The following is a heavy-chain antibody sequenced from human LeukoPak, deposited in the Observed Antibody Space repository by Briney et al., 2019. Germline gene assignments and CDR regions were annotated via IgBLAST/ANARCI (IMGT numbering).Heavy chain of an antibody. D-gene: IGHD6-19*01. V-gene: IGHV3-30*04. Sequence: PGGSLRLSCAVSGFTFSSYAMHWVRQAPGKGLEWVAVISYDGSNKYYADSVKSRFTISRDNSKNTLYLQMNSLRAEDTAVYYCARDYVAVAQLDYWGQGTLVTVSS. CDR2: ISYDGSNK. CDR1: GFTFSSYA. CDR3: ARDYVAVAQLDY. J-gene: IGHJ4*02.